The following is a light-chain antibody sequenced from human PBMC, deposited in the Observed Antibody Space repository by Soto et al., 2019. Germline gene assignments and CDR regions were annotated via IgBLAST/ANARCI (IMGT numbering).Light chain of an antibody. Sequence: QSVLTQPASVSGSPGQSITISCTGTSSDVGDYDLVSWYQHYPGKAPQLMIFEVSYRASGVSNRFSGSKSGNTASLTISGLQAEDEADYYCSSYTATSTLPSFGTGTKVTVL. CDR3: SSYTATSTLPS. CDR2: EVS. J-gene: IGLJ1*01. CDR1: SSDVGDYDL. V-gene: IGLV2-14*01.